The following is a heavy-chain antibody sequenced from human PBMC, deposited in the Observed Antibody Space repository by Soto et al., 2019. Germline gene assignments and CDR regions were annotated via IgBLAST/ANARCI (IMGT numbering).Heavy chain of an antibody. Sequence: ASVKVSCKASGFTFTSSAMQWVRQARGQCLEWIGWIVVGSGNTNYAQKFQERVTITRDMSTSTAYMELSSLRSEDTAVYYCAADRSGYSSGSISPRYYYMDVWGKGTTVTVSS. CDR1: GFTFTSSA. J-gene: IGHJ6*03. V-gene: IGHV1-58*02. CDR2: IVVGSGNT. D-gene: IGHD6-19*01. CDR3: AADRSGYSSGSISPRYYYMDV.